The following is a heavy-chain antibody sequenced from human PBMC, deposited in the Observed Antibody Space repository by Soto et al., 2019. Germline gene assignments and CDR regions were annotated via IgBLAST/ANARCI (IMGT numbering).Heavy chain of an antibody. Sequence: VGSLRLSCAASGFSFGSYALSWVRQAPGKGLEWVSTISGSDGKTFYADSVEGRFSISRDTSQSTLYLQMNSLRADDTAMYYCARWSYLDYWGQGARVTVSS. D-gene: IGHD3-3*01. V-gene: IGHV3-23*01. CDR2: ISGSDGKT. CDR3: ARWSYLDY. J-gene: IGHJ4*02. CDR1: GFSFGSYA.